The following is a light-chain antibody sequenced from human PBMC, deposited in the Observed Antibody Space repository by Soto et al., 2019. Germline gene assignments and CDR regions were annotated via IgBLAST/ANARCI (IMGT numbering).Light chain of an antibody. J-gene: IGKJ4*01. CDR3: QQYGSSLLT. CDR2: GAS. Sequence: EIVLTQSPGTLSLSPGERATLSCRASQSVSSSYLAWYQQKQGQAPRLLIYGASSRATGIPDRFSGSGSGTDFTLTISRLEPEDFAVYYCQQYGSSLLTFGGGTKVDIK. CDR1: QSVSSSY. V-gene: IGKV3-20*01.